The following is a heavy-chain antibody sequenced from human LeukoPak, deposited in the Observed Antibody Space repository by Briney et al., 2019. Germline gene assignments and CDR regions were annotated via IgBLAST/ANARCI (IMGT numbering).Heavy chain of an antibody. CDR3: ARLVSYFGSGSYYSDY. Sequence: ASVKVSCKASGYTFTNYGINWVRQAPGQGLEWMGWISAYNGYTKYAQKFQDRVTMTTDTSTSTAYMELRSLRSDDTAVYYCARLVSYFGSGSYYSDYWGQGTLVTVAS. J-gene: IGHJ4*02. CDR2: ISAYNGYT. CDR1: GYTFTNYG. V-gene: IGHV1-18*01. D-gene: IGHD3-10*01.